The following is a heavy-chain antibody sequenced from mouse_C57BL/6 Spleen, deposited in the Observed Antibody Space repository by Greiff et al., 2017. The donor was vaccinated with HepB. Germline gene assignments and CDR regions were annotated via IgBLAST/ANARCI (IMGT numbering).Heavy chain of an antibody. CDR1: GYTFTSYG. CDR3: ARVTTVVPNYAMDY. J-gene: IGHJ4*01. V-gene: IGHV1-81*01. Sequence: QVQLQQSGAELARPGASVKLSCKASGYTFTSYGISWVKQRTGQGLEWIGEIYPRSGNTYYNEKFKGKATLTADKSSSTAYMELRSLTSEDSAVYFCARVTTVVPNYAMDYWGQGTSVTVSS. CDR2: IYPRSGNT. D-gene: IGHD1-1*01.